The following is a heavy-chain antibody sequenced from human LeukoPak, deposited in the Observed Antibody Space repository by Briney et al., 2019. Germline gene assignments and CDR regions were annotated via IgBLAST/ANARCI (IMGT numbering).Heavy chain of an antibody. Sequence: PSETLSLTCTVSGGSISSYYRSWIRQPPGKGLEWIGYIYYSGSTNYNPSLKSRVTISVDTSKNQFSLKLSSVTAADTAVYYCARSPSASAFGIWGQGTMVTVSS. CDR3: ARSPSASAFGI. V-gene: IGHV4-59*01. CDR1: GGSISSYY. D-gene: IGHD6-25*01. J-gene: IGHJ3*02. CDR2: IYYSGST.